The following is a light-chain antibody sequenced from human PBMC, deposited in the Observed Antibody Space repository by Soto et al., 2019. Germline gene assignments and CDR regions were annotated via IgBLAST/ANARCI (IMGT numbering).Light chain of an antibody. J-gene: IGKJ3*01. Sequence: EIVLTQSPATLSLSPGERATLSCRASQSVSSDLAWYQQKPGQAPRLLIYDASNRATGIPARFSGSGSGTDFTVTISSLEPEDFAVYYSQQRSNWPMTFGPGTKVDIK. CDR2: DAS. CDR3: QQRSNWPMT. V-gene: IGKV3-11*01. CDR1: QSVSSD.